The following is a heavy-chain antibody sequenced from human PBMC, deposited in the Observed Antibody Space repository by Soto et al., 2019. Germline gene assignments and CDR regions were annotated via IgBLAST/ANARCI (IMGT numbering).Heavy chain of an antibody. Sequence: EVQLLASGGGLVQPGGSLRLSCAASGITFSDYAMTWVRQAPGKGLEWVSVITDAGGRTYYAASAKGRFTISRDNSKNTLYLQMHSLRAEDTAIYYCAKSVGNYGDNSERAERFDPWGQGTLVTVSS. D-gene: IGHD4-17*01. CDR3: AKSVGNYGDNSERAERFDP. V-gene: IGHV3-23*01. CDR1: GITFSDYA. CDR2: ITDAGGRT. J-gene: IGHJ5*02.